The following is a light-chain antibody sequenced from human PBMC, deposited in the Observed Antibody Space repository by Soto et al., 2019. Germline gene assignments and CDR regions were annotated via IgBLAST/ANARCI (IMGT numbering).Light chain of an antibody. J-gene: IGLJ1*01. CDR3: GTWDSSLSAYV. V-gene: IGLV1-51*02. CDR1: SSNIGNNY. Sequence: QPALPQPPSVSAAPGQKVTISCSRSSSNIGNNYVSWYQQLPGTAPKLLIYENNKRPSGIPDRFSGSKSGTSATLGITGLQTGDEADYYCGTWDSSLSAYVFGTGTKVTVL. CDR2: ENN.